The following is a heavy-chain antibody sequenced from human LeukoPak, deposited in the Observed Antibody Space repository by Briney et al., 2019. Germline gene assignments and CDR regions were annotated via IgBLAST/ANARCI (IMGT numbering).Heavy chain of an antibody. D-gene: IGHD5-18*01. CDR3: ARRSPLYGYGWGLDYYYYMDV. J-gene: IGHJ6*03. Sequence: PSETLSLTCTVSGGSISSYYWSWIRQPPGKGLEWIGYIYTSGSTNYNPSHKSRVTISVDTSKNQFSLKLSSVTAADTAVYYCARRSPLYGYGWGLDYYYYMDVWGKGTTVTVSS. CDR1: GGSISSYY. V-gene: IGHV4-4*09. CDR2: IYTSGST.